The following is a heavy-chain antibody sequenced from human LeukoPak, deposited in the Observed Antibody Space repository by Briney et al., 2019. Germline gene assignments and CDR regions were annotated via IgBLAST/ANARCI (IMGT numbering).Heavy chain of an antibody. V-gene: IGHV3-30*18. Sequence: PGRSLRLSCAASGFTFSSYGMHWVRQAPGKGLEWVAVISYDGSNKYYADSVKGRFTISRDNSKNTLYLQMSSLRAEDTAVYYCAKPPNSSGWYLDYWGQGTLVTVSS. CDR3: AKPPNSSGWYLDY. CDR1: GFTFSSYG. D-gene: IGHD6-19*01. J-gene: IGHJ4*02. CDR2: ISYDGSNK.